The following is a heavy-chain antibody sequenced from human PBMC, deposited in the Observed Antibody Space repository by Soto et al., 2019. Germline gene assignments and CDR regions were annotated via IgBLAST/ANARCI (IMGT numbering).Heavy chain of an antibody. CDR3: ARGVYDYIWGSYRPNFDY. D-gene: IGHD3-16*02. Sequence: QVQLVESGGGVVQPGRSLRLSCAASGFTFSSYGMHWVRQAPGKGLEWVAVIWYDGSNKYYADSVKGRFTISRDNSKNTLYLQMNSLRAEDTAVYYCARGVYDYIWGSYRPNFDYWGQGTLVTVSS. CDR2: IWYDGSNK. V-gene: IGHV3-33*01. J-gene: IGHJ4*02. CDR1: GFTFSSYG.